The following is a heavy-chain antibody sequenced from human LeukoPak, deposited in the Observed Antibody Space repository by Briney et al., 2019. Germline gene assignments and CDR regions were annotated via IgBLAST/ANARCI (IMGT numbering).Heavy chain of an antibody. CDR1: GFTFRTYW. D-gene: IGHD3-10*01. V-gene: IGHV3-7*03. Sequence: GGSLRLSCAASGFTFRTYWMPWVRQAPGKGLESVANINLDGSEKYYVDSVKGRFTISRDNAKNSLYLQMNSLKAEDTAVYYCARSRGSLTYYNPDYWGQGTLVTVSS. CDR3: ARSRGSLTYYNPDY. J-gene: IGHJ4*02. CDR2: INLDGSEK.